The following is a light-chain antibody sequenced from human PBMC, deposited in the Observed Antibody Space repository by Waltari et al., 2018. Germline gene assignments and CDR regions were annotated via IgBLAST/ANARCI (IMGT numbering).Light chain of an antibody. CDR3: QQYNSWPFT. CDR1: QSVSNH. J-gene: IGKJ3*01. V-gene: IGKV3-15*01. CDR2: AAS. Sequence: EKVMTQSPATLSVSPGERATLPCRASQSVSNHLAWYQQRPGQAPRLLHYAASPRAGGVPARFSGSGSGTEFTLTIDSLQSEDFAVYFCQQYNSWPFTFGPGTQVDIK.